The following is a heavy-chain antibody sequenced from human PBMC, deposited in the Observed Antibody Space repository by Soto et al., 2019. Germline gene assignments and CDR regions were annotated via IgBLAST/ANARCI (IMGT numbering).Heavy chain of an antibody. CDR2: VNNSGGS. CDR1: GVSISSDC. CDR3: ARRIISGEYRHHVDLAV. V-gene: IGHV4-59*13. D-gene: IGHD6-19*01. Sequence: QGHLQESGPGLVQPSETLSLTCTVSGVSISSDCWGWIRQPPGKGLEWIGYVNNSGGSSYTPSLMTRVTLSIYTAENQSSLKLTSPTAPDTGVQLCARRIISGEYRHHVDLAVWGKANPVTVPS. J-gene: IGHJ6*03.